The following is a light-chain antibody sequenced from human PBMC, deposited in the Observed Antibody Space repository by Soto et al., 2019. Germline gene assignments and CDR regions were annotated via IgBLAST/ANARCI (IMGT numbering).Light chain of an antibody. V-gene: IGKV1-5*03. CDR2: KTS. CDR1: QSISIW. J-gene: IGKJ1*01. CDR3: QHYNDYSWT. Sequence: DIHMTQSPSTLSASVGDRVTITCRAGQSISIWLAWYQQKPGKAPNLLIYKTSSLETGVPSRFSGSGSGTEFTLTISSLQPDDFATYYCQHYNDYSWTFGQGTKVEVK.